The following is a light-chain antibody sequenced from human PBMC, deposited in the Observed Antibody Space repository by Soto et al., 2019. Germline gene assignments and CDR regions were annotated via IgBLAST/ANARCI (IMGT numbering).Light chain of an antibody. CDR1: QSVSSSY. J-gene: IGKJ1*01. CDR2: GAS. CDR3: QQYGSSPET. Sequence: EIVLTQSPGTLSLSPGERATLSCRASQSVSSSYLAWYQQKPGQAPRLLIYGASSRATGIPDRFSGSGSGTDFTLTISRLEPEDFEVYYCQQYGSSPETFGQGTNEEIK. V-gene: IGKV3-20*01.